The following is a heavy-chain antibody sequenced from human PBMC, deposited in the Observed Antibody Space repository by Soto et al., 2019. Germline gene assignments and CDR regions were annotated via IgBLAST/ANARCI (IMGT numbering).Heavy chain of an antibody. D-gene: IGHD6-19*01. CDR1: GFTFSSYW. V-gene: IGHV3-74*01. CDR2: INGDGTST. J-gene: IGHJ4*02. CDR3: VRDDNIAVAGRLFDY. Sequence: GGSLRLSCVASGFTFSSYWMHWVRQAPGKGLVWVSRINGDGTSTSYADSVKGRFTISRDNAKNTLYLQMNSLRAEDTAMYHCVRDDNIAVAGRLFDYWGQGTLVTVSS.